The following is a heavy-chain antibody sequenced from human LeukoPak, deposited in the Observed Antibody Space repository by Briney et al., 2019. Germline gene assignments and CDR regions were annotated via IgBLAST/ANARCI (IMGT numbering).Heavy chain of an antibody. J-gene: IGHJ4*02. D-gene: IGHD5-12*01. CDR1: GYSISSGYF. CDR2: IYHSGST. CDR3: ARAPFRGSATGWFDY. V-gene: IGHV4-38-2*02. Sequence: PSETLSLTCTVSGYSISSGYFWGWIRQPPGKGLEWIGTIYHSGSTYYNASLESRVTISVDTSKNQFSLKLSSVTAADTAVYYCARAPFRGSATGWFDYWGQGTLVTVSS.